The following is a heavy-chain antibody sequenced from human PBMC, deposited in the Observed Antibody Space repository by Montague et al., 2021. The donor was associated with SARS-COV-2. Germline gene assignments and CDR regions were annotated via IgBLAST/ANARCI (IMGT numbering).Heavy chain of an antibody. V-gene: IGHV4-34*01. CDR3: ARRHYSVSWCPD. D-gene: IGHD5/OR15-5a*01. CDR2: ISYTGHT. J-gene: IGHJ4*02. CDR1: GGSFSGYF. Sequence: SETLSLTCAIYGGSFSGYFWSWIRQSPGKGLEWIGEISYTGHTRYNPSLQSRVSISGDSSENQFSLTLTSVTAADTAVYYCARRHYSVSWCPDWGQGTLVTVSS.